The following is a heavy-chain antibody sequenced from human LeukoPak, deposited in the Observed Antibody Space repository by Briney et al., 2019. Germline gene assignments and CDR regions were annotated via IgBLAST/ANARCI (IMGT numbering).Heavy chain of an antibody. CDR2: IRYDGSNK. CDR3: ARRQRAVRGVSTPFDY. Sequence: GGSLRLSCAASGFTFSSYGMHWVRQAPGKGLEWVAFIRYDGSNKYYADSVKGRFTISRDNSKNTLYLQMNSLRAEDTAVYYCARRQRAVRGVSTPFDYWGQGTLVTVSS. D-gene: IGHD3-10*01. V-gene: IGHV3-30*02. CDR1: GFTFSSYG. J-gene: IGHJ4*02.